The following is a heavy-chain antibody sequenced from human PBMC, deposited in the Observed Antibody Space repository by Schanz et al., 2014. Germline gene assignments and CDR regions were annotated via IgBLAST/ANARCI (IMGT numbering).Heavy chain of an antibody. CDR2: IIPILGME. CDR3: ARDIQYHYDTSGPVGAFDI. CDR1: GGTFSSYA. V-gene: IGHV1-69*09. Sequence: QVQLVQSGVEVKKPGASVKVSCKASGGTFSSYAFSWVRQAPGQGLEWMGKIIPILGMENYAQKFQGRVTITADISTSTAYMDLSSLRSDDTAVYYCARDIQYHYDTSGPVGAFDIWGQGTVVTVSS. J-gene: IGHJ3*02. D-gene: IGHD3-22*01.